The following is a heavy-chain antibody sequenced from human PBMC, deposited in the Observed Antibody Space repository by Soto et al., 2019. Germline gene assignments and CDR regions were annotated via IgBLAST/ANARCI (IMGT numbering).Heavy chain of an antibody. Sequence: ESLKISCKGSGYSFTSYWICWVRQMPGKGLEWMGIIYPGDSDTRYSPSFQGQVTISADKSISTAYLQWSSLKASDTAMYYCALTFWFLRGPFDYWGQGTLVTVSS. J-gene: IGHJ4*02. V-gene: IGHV5-51*01. CDR3: ALTFWFLRGPFDY. D-gene: IGHD3-3*01. CDR2: IYPGDSDT. CDR1: GYSFTSYW.